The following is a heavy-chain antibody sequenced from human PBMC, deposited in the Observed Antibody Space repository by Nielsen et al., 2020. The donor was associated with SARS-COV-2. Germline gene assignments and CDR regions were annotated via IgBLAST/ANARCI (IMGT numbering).Heavy chain of an antibody. D-gene: IGHD2-8*01. CDR3: ARRAMVYAYEGIYYYYGMDV. CDR1: GGSFSGYY. J-gene: IGHJ6*02. CDR2: INHSGST. V-gene: IGHV4-34*01. Sequence: SETLSLTCAVYGGSFSGYYWSWIRQPPGKGLEWIGEINHSGSTNYNPSLKSRVTISVDTSKNQFSLKLSSVTAADTAVYYCARRAMVYAYEGIYYYYGMDVWGQGTTVTVSS.